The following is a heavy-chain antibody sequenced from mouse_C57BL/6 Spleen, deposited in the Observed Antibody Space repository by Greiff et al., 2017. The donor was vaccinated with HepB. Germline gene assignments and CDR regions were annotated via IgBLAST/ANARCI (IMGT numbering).Heavy chain of an antibody. CDR3: ARDDDDEEAGGYMDY. Sequence: AQLQQSGAELARPGASVKLSCKASGYTFTSYGISWVKQRTGQGLEWIGEIYPRSGNTYYNEKFKGKATLTADKSSSTAYMELRSLTSEDSAVYVCARDDDDEEAGGYMDYWSQGTSVTVSS. D-gene: IGHD2-4*01. J-gene: IGHJ4*01. CDR1: GYTFTSYG. CDR2: IYPRSGNT. V-gene: IGHV1-81*01.